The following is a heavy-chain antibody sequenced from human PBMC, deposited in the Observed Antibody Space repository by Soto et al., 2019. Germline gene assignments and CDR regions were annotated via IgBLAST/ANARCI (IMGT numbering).Heavy chain of an antibody. J-gene: IGHJ4*02. CDR1: GGSISSSSYY. CDR2: IFYSGST. CDR3: ARSERFLDNDYEGITTIDY. Sequence: SETLSLTCTVSGGSISSSSYYWGWIRQPPGKGLEWIGSIFYSGSTYYNPSLKSRVTISVDTSKNQFSLKLSSVTAADTAVYYCARSERFLDNDYEGITTIDYWGQGTLVTVSS. D-gene: IGHD3-3*01. V-gene: IGHV4-39*07.